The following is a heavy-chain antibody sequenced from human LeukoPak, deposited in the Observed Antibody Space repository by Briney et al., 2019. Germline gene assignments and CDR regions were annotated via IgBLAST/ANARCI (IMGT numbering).Heavy chain of an antibody. D-gene: IGHD3-22*01. Sequence: SETLSLTCTVSGGSISSYFWSWIRQPAGKGPEWIGRIFSSGSADYNPSLQSRVTISVDTSKNQFSLRLSSVTAADTAVYYCAREARVYDGSGYYHDSWGQGTLVTVSS. CDR3: AREARVYDGSGYYHDS. J-gene: IGHJ4*02. CDR2: IFSSGSA. V-gene: IGHV4-4*07. CDR1: GGSISSYF.